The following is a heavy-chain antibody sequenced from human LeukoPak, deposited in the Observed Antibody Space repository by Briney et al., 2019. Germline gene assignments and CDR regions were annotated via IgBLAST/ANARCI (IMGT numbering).Heavy chain of an antibody. CDR1: GGSISSGDYY. Sequence: PSQTLSLTCTVSGGSISSGDYYWSWIRQPPGKGLEWIGYIYYSGSTNYNPSLKSRVTISVDTSKNQFSLKLSSVTAADTAVYYCARGLDCSSTSCYFTPYYYYGMDVWGQGTTVTVSS. CDR3: ARGLDCSSTSCYFTPYYYYGMDV. V-gene: IGHV4-30-4*01. J-gene: IGHJ6*02. CDR2: IYYSGST. D-gene: IGHD2-2*01.